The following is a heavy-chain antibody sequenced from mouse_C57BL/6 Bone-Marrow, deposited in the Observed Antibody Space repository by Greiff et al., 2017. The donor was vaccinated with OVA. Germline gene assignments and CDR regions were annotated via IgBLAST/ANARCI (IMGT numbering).Heavy chain of an antibody. J-gene: IGHJ1*03. CDR1: GFSLTSYG. V-gene: IGHV2-2*01. Sequence: VQLKESGPGLVQPSQSLSITCTVSGFSLTSYGVHWVRQSPGKGLEWLGVIWSGGSTDYNAAFISRLSISKDNSKSQVFFKMNSLQADDTAIYYCARNFITTVVENWYFDVWGTGTTVTVSS. D-gene: IGHD1-1*01. CDR3: ARNFITTVVENWYFDV. CDR2: IWSGGST.